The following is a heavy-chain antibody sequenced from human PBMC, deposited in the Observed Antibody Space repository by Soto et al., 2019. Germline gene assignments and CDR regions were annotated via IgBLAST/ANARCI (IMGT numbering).Heavy chain of an antibody. CDR3: ARGPWGIVVVVGAAPDY. CDR2: ISYDGSNK. Sequence: QVQLVESGGGVVQPGRSLRLSRAASGFTFSSYAMHWVRQAPGKGLEWVAVISYDGSNKYYADSVKGRFTISRDNSKNTLYLQMNSLRAEDTAVYYCARGPWGIVVVVGAAPDYWGQGTLVTVSS. D-gene: IGHD2-15*01. V-gene: IGHV3-30-3*01. J-gene: IGHJ4*02. CDR1: GFTFSSYA.